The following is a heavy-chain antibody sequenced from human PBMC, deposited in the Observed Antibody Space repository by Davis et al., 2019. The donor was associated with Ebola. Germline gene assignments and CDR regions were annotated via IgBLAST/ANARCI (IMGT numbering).Heavy chain of an antibody. D-gene: IGHD6-25*01. V-gene: IGHV3-7*03. CDR1: ALTFSNFG. CDR3: ARLVSGY. Sequence: GESLKISCATSALTFSNFGMSWVRQAPGKGLEWVATIKKDGVQKFYVDSVKGRFIISRDNARNSLYLQMNSLKNEDTAVYYCARLVSGYWGQGTLVSVSS. J-gene: IGHJ4*02. CDR2: IKKDGVQK.